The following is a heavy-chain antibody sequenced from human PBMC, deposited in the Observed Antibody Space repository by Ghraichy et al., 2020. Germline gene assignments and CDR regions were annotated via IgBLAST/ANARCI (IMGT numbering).Heavy chain of an antibody. D-gene: IGHD7-27*01. CDR3: AGDRWGYEY. V-gene: IGHV3-11*01. CDR1: GFTFSHYY. Sequence: GESLNISCAASGFTFSHYYMSWIRQTPGKGLEWLSYIGSSGTTIYYADSVKGRFTISRDNAKNSLYMQMNSLRAEDTAVYYCAGDRWGYEYWGQGTLVTVSS. J-gene: IGHJ4*02. CDR2: IGSSGTTI.